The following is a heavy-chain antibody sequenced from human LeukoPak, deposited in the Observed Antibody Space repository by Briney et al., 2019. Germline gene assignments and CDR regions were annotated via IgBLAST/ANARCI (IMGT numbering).Heavy chain of an antibody. CDR1: GFTFHTYD. J-gene: IGHJ6*03. D-gene: IGHD3-10*01. Sequence: GRSLRLSCATSGFTFHTYDMHWVRQAPGKGLEWVAVIWYGGSNKYYADSVKGRFTISRDNSKNTLYLQMNSLRAEDTAVYYCAKAALPRYGFGEYHMDVWGKGTTVTVSS. V-gene: IGHV3-30*18. CDR2: IWYGGSNK. CDR3: AKAALPRYGFGEYHMDV.